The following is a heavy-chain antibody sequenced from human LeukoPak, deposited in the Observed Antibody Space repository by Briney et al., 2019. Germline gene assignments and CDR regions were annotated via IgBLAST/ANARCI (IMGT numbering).Heavy chain of an antibody. CDR1: GFTFSNYW. D-gene: IGHD3-3*01. V-gene: IGHV3-7*01. CDR2: IKQDGSEK. CDR3: ARSTLRFLEWDESYYYMDV. J-gene: IGHJ6*03. Sequence: GGSLRLSCAASGFTFSNYWMSWVRRAAGKGLEWVANIKQDGSEKYYVDSVKGRFTISRDNAKNSLYLQMNSLRAEDTAVYYCARSTLRFLEWDESYYYMDVWGKGTTVTVSS.